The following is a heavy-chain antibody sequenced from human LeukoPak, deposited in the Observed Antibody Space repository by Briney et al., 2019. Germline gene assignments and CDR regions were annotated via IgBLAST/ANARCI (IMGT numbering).Heavy chain of an antibody. V-gene: IGHV3-23*01. CDR1: GFTFSRYE. Sequence: GGSLRLSCAASGFTFSRYEMSWVRQAPGKGLEWVSSLSGSGAGTHYADSVKGRFTISRDNSKNTLYLQMNSLRAEDTAVYYCAKDPAVGAPGYFDFWGQGTLVTVSS. D-gene: IGHD1-26*01. J-gene: IGHJ4*02. CDR3: AKDPAVGAPGYFDF. CDR2: LSGSGAGT.